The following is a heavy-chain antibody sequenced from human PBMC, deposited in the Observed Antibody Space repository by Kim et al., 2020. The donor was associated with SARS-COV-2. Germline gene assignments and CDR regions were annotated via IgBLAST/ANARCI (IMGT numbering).Heavy chain of an antibody. V-gene: IGHV4-61*01. CDR1: GGSVSSGSYY. CDR3: ARSTFGELDY. CDR2: IYYSGST. Sequence: SETLSLTCTVSGGSVSSGSYYWSWIRQPPGKGLEWIGYIYYSGSTNYNPSLKSRVTISVDTSKNQFSLKLSSVTAADTAVYYCARSTFGELDYWGQGTLV. J-gene: IGHJ4*02. D-gene: IGHD3-16*01.